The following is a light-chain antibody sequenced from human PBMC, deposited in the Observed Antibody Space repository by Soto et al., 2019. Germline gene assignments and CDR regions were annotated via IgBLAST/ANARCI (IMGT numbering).Light chain of an antibody. J-gene: IGKJ2*01. Sequence: EIVMTQSPATLSVSPGERATLSCRASQTVASNLAWYQQKPGQAPRLLIHGASTRATGVPARFSGSGSGTEFTLTSSSLQSEDFVVYYCQQYHNWPPQYTFGQGTKLQIK. CDR3: QQYHNWPPQYT. CDR1: QTVASN. V-gene: IGKV3-15*01. CDR2: GAS.